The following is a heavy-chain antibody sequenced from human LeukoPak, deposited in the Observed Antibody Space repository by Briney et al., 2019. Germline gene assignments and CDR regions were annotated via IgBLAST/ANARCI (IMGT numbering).Heavy chain of an antibody. J-gene: IGHJ4*02. CDR1: GIPFSDYY. CDR3: AAGTAADY. D-gene: IGHD6-13*01. Sequence: GGSLRLSCVVSGIPFSDYYMNWIRQTPGKGLEWISYISASSSYTDYADSVKGRFTISRDNAQNVLFLQMNRLRVEDTAVYYCAAGTAADYWGQGTLVTVSP. CDR2: ISASSSYT. V-gene: IGHV3-11*03.